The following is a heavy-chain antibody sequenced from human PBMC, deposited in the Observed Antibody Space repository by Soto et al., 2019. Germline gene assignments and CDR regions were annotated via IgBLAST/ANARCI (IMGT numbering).Heavy chain of an antibody. Sequence: EVQLVESGGGLVQPGGSLKLSCAASGFTFSDSTMHWVRQASGKGLEWVARIRNKANSYATAYAASVKGRFTVSRDDSKNTAYLQMNGLKTDDTAVYYCTSSFVVVTAIAASWGQGTLVTVSS. D-gene: IGHD2-21*02. J-gene: IGHJ5*02. CDR2: IRNKANSYAT. V-gene: IGHV3-73*02. CDR1: GFTFSDST. CDR3: TSSFVVVTAIAAS.